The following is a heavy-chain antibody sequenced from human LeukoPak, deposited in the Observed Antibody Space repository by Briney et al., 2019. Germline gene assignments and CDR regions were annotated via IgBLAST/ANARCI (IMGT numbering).Heavy chain of an antibody. J-gene: IGHJ3*02. V-gene: IGHV4-34*01. CDR3: ATDIAVAGTGAFDI. Sequence: SETLSLTCAVYGGSFSGYYWSWIRQPPGKGLEWIGEINHSGSTNYNPSLKSRVTISVDTSENQFSLKLSSVTAADTAVYYCATDIAVAGTGAFDIWGQGTMVTVSS. CDR1: GGSFSGYY. D-gene: IGHD6-19*01. CDR2: INHSGST.